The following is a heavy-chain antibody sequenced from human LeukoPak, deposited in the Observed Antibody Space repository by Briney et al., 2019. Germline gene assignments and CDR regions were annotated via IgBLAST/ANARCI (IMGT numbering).Heavy chain of an antibody. CDR2: IKPDGSEK. Sequence: GGSLRLSCVASGFTLSYYWMSWVRQAPGKGLEWVANIKPDGSEKYYVDSVKGRFTISRDNAKNSLYLQMNSLTAEDTAVYYCGRGGGGVDYWGQGTLVTVSS. CDR3: GRGGGGVDY. CDR1: GFTLSYYW. D-gene: IGHD3-16*01. J-gene: IGHJ4*02. V-gene: IGHV3-7*04.